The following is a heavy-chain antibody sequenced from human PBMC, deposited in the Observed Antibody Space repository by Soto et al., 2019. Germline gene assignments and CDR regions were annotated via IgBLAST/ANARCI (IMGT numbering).Heavy chain of an antibody. CDR1: GYTLTELS. D-gene: IGHD1-26*01. CDR3: ATARRIVGATKGNWFDP. J-gene: IGHJ5*02. CDR2: FDPEDGET. V-gene: IGHV1-24*01. Sequence: ASVKVSCKVSGYTLTELSIHWVRQAPGKGLEWMGGFDPEDGETIYAQKFQGRVTMTEDTSTDTAYMELSSLRSEDTAVYYCATARRIVGATKGNWFDPWGQGTLVTVSS.